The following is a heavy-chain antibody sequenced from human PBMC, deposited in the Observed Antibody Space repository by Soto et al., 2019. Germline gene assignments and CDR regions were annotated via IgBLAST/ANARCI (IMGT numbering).Heavy chain of an antibody. V-gene: IGHV4-39*01. Sequence: QLQLQESGPGLVKPSETLSLTCTVSGGSISSSSYYWGWIRQPPGKGLEWIGSIYYSGSTYYNPSLKSRVTISVDTSKNQFSLKLSSVTAADTAVYYCARRPFLGLGRQGWFDPWGQGTLVTVSS. D-gene: IGHD1-26*01. J-gene: IGHJ5*02. CDR2: IYYSGST. CDR3: ARRPFLGLGRQGWFDP. CDR1: GGSISSSSYY.